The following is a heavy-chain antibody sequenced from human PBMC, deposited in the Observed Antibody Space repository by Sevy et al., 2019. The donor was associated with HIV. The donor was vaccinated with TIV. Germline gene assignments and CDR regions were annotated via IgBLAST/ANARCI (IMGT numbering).Heavy chain of an antibody. CDR3: AREGALNCTNGVCYTTYYYYGMDV. CDR1: GGTFSSYA. CDR2: IIPIFGTA. J-gene: IGHJ6*02. V-gene: IGHV1-69*13. Sequence: ASVKVSCKASGGTFSSYAISWVRQAPGQGLEWMGGIIPIFGTANYAQKFQGRVTITADESTSTAYMELSSLRSEDTAVYYCAREGALNCTNGVCYTTYYYYGMDVWGQGTTVTVSS. D-gene: IGHD2-8*01.